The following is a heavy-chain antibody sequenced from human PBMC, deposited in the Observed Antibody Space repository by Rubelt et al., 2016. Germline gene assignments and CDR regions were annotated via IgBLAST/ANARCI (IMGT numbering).Heavy chain of an antibody. CDR1: GYTFTSYY. CDR3: ARGPGCTSTRCPYYFDY. V-gene: IGHV1-46*01. CDR2: INPSGGRT. Sequence: QVQLVQSGAEVRKPGASVKVSCKASGYTFTSYYIHWVRQAPGQGLEWMGIINPSGGRTAYAQKFQGRVTMTRNTSISTANMELSSLSSEDTAVYYCARGPGCTSTRCPYYFDYWGQGTLVTVSS. J-gene: IGHJ4*02. D-gene: IGHD2-2*01.